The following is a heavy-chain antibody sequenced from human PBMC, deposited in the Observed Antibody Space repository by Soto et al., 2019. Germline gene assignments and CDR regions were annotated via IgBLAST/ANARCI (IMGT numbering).Heavy chain of an antibody. V-gene: IGHV1-69*01. Sequence: QVQLVQSGAEVKKPGSSVKVSCKASGGTFSSYAISWVRQAPGQGLEWMGGIIPIFGTANYAQKFQGRVTITADESTSTAYMELSSLRSEATAVYYCARVPSYYYDSIGYCRHFDIWGQGTMVTVSS. CDR3: ARVPSYYYDSIGYCRHFDI. CDR1: GGTFSSYA. J-gene: IGHJ3*02. CDR2: IIPIFGTA. D-gene: IGHD3-22*01.